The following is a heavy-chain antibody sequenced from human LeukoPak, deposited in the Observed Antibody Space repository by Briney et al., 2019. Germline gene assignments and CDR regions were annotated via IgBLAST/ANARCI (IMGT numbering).Heavy chain of an antibody. CDR1: GYTFTGYY. CDR3: ARVTYGDYYFDY. D-gene: IGHD4-17*01. V-gene: IGHV1-2*02. J-gene: IGHJ4*02. Sequence: ASVKVSCKASGYTFTGYYMHWVRQAPGQGLEWMGWINPNSGGTNYAQKFQGRVTMTRDTSISTAYMELSRLRSDDTAVYYCARVTYGDYYFDYWGQGTLDTVSS. CDR2: INPNSGGT.